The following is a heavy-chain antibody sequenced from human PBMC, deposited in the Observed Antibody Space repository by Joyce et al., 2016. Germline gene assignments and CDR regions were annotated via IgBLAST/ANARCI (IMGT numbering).Heavy chain of an antibody. Sequence: DVLLVQSGAEIKKPGESLRISCKGSGYTFTSYWINWVRQMPGKGLEWMGRIDPTYSYTNYNPSFQGHVSISADKSISTAYLQWSSLKASDTAMYFCARSNGYCGGSSCHYYWFDSWAQGTPVTVSS. D-gene: IGHD2-2*01. CDR3: ARSNGYCGGSSCHYYWFDS. CDR1: GYTFTSYW. V-gene: IGHV5-10-1*03. CDR2: IDPTYSYT. J-gene: IGHJ5*01.